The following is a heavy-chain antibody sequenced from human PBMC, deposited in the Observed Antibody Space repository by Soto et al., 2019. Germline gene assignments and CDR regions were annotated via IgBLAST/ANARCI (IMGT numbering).Heavy chain of an antibody. CDR1: GGTFSSYA. CDR2: IIPIFGTA. Sequence: QVQLVQSGAEVKKPGSSVKVSCKASGGTFSSYAISWVRQAPGQGLEWMGGIIPIFGTANYAQKFQGRVTITADEATSRAYMELSSLSSEDKGVYYCARDGVGATCDYWGQGTLVTVSS. V-gene: IGHV1-69*01. J-gene: IGHJ4*02. CDR3: ARDGVGATCDY. D-gene: IGHD1-26*01.